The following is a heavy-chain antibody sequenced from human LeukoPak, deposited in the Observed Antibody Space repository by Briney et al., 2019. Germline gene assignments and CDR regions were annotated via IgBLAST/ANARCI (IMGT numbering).Heavy chain of an antibody. V-gene: IGHV5-51*01. CDR3: AVVLRYFDWLLSSPPYYFDY. J-gene: IGHJ4*02. D-gene: IGHD3-9*01. CDR1: GYSFTSYW. Sequence: GESLKISCKGSGYSFTSYWIGWVRQMPGKGLEWMGIIYPGDSDTRYSPSFQGQVTISADKSISTAYLQWSSLKASDTAMYYCAVVLRYFDWLLSSPPYYFDYWGQGTLVTVSP. CDR2: IYPGDSDT.